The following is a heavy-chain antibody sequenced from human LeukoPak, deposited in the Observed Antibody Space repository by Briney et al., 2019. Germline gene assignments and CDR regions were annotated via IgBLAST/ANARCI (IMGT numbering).Heavy chain of an antibody. CDR1: GFTFSSFG. CDR3: ARDPDITGTSVY. V-gene: IGHV3-30*03. J-gene: IGHJ4*02. Sequence: PGGSLRLSCAASGFTFSSFGMHWVRQAPGKGLEWVAVISYDGSNKYYADSVKGRFTISRDNAKNSLYLQMNSLRAEDTAVYYCARDPDITGTSVYWGQGTLVTVSS. CDR2: ISYDGSNK. D-gene: IGHD1-7*01.